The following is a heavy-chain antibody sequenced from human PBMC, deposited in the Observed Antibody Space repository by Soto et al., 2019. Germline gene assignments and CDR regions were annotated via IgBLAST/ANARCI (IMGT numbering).Heavy chain of an antibody. Sequence: QVQLQQWGAGLLKPSETLSLTCAVNGGSFSGYYWSWIRQPPGKGLEWIGEINHSGSTNYNPSLKSRVTISVDTSKNQFSLKLSSVTAADTAVYYCARGVATITKYYFDYWGQGTLVTVSS. CDR1: GGSFSGYY. CDR2: INHSGST. J-gene: IGHJ4*02. V-gene: IGHV4-34*01. D-gene: IGHD5-12*01. CDR3: ARGVATITKYYFDY.